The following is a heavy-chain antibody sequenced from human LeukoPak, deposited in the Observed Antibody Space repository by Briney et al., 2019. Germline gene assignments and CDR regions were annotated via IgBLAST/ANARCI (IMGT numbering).Heavy chain of an antibody. CDR2: IRYDGSNK. Sequence: GGSLRLSCAASGFTFSSYGMHWVRQAPGKGLEWVAFIRYDGSNKYYADSVKGRFTISRDNSKNTLYLQMNSLRAEDTAVYYCANSGNYDFWSGYYIPDDYYYYMDVWGKGTTVTVSS. V-gene: IGHV3-30*02. D-gene: IGHD3-3*01. CDR1: GFTFSSYG. J-gene: IGHJ6*03. CDR3: ANSGNYDFWSGYYIPDDYYYYMDV.